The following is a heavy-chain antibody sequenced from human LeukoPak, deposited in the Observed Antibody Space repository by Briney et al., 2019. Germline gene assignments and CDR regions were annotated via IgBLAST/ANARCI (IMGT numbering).Heavy chain of an antibody. V-gene: IGHV3-48*03. Sequence: PGGSLRLSCAASGFTFSSYEMNWVRQAPGKGLEWVSYISSSGSTIYYADSVKGRFTISRDNAKNSLYLQMNSLRAEDTAVYYCARDWTTMTTTYYMDVWGKGTTVTVSS. CDR3: ARDWTTMTTTYYMDV. CDR1: GFTFSSYE. CDR2: ISSSGSTI. J-gene: IGHJ6*03. D-gene: IGHD4-17*01.